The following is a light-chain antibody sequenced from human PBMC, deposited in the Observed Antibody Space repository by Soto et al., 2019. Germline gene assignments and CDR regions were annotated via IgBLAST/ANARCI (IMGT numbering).Light chain of an antibody. J-gene: IGKJ1*01. CDR3: QRYGSSPL. V-gene: IGKV3-20*01. Sequence: IVLTQSPGTLSLSPGEGATLSCRASQNIKNNFLAWYQQRPGQAPRLLIHAASIRATGTPDRFTGSGSGTDFTLTISRLEPEDFAVYYCQRYGSSPLFGQGTKVDIK. CDR1: QNIKNNF. CDR2: AAS.